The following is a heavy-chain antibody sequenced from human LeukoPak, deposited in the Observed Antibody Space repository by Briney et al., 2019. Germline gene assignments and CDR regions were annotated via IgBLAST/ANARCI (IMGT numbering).Heavy chain of an antibody. CDR1: GGSISSYY. CDR2: IYYSGST. D-gene: IGHD3-22*01. Sequence: SETLSLTCTVSGGSISSYYWGWIRQPPGKGLEWIGYIYYSGSTDYNPSLKSRVTISVDTSKNQFSLKLSSVTAADTAVYYRARDGYYYDSSGYYEKMYYFDYWGQGTLVTVSS. CDR3: ARDGYYYDSSGYYEKMYYFDY. V-gene: IGHV4-59*01. J-gene: IGHJ4*02.